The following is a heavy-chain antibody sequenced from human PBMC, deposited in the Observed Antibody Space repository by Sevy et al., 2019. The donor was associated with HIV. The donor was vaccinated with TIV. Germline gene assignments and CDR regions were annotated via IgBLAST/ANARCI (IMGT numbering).Heavy chain of an antibody. CDR3: ARDLEFYDYGDYGPAFMPDY. V-gene: IGHV3-33*01. CDR1: GFTFSTYG. D-gene: IGHD4-17*01. Sequence: GALRLSCAASGFTFSTYGMHWVRQAPGKGLEWVALIWFDGSNTYYADSVKGQFTISRDIAKNTLHLQMNSLRAEDTAVYYCARDLEFYDYGDYGPAFMPDYWGQGTLVTVSS. J-gene: IGHJ4*02. CDR2: IWFDGSNT.